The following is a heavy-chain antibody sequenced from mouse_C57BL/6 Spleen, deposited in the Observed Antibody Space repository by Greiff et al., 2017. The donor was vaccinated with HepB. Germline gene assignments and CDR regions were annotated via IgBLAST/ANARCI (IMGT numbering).Heavy chain of an antibody. D-gene: IGHD1-1*01. CDR3: ARYYGSSYALDY. CDR1: GYTFTSYW. CDR2: IDPSDSYT. Sequence: QVQLQQPGAELVKPGASVKLSCKASGYTFTSYWMQWVKQRPGQGLEWIGEIDPSDSYTNYNQKFKGKATLTVDTSSSTAYMQLSSLTSEDSAVYYCARYYGSSYALDYWGQGTTLTVAS. J-gene: IGHJ2*01. V-gene: IGHV1-50*01.